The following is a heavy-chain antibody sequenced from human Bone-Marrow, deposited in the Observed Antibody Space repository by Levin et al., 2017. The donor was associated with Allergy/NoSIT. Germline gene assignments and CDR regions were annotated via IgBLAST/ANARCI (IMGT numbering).Heavy chain of an antibody. V-gene: IGHV3-7*01. CDR3: ARHLA. CDR2: INPDGSDK. J-gene: IGHJ5*02. D-gene: IGHD3-16*01. CDR1: GFTFTNYW. Sequence: GGSLRLSCAASGFTFTNYWMHWVRHTPGKGLEWVTNINPDGSDKYYVDSVKGRFTISRDNAKNSLYLQMNNLRAEDTAVYFCARHLAWGQGALVTVSS.